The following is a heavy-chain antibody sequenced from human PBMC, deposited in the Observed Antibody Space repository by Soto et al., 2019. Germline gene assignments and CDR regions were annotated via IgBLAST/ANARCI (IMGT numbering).Heavy chain of an antibody. CDR3: ACDPAGFNYYDSSGYNP. CDR2: IYYSGST. V-gene: IGHV4-61*01. CDR1: GGSVRSGSYD. D-gene: IGHD3-22*01. J-gene: IGHJ5*02. Sequence: SLTCNVAGGSVRSGSYDCIGIRQPPGKGLEWIGYIYYSGSTNYNPSLKSRVTISVDTSKNQSSLKLSSVTAADTAVYYCACDPAGFNYYDSSGYNPCGQGTLVTVSP.